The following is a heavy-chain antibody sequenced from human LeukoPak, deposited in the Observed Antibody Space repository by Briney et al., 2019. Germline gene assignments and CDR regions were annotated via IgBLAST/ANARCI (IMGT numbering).Heavy chain of an antibody. Sequence: ASVKVSCKASGYTFTDYYMHWVRQAPGQGLEWMGWIHPYSGGTNYAQKFQGRVTMTRDTSISTAYMELSTLRSDDTAAYFCARACTSGCSDLDYWGQGTLVTVSS. CDR3: ARACTSGCSDLDY. V-gene: IGHV1-2*02. D-gene: IGHD6-19*01. CDR2: IHPYSGGT. J-gene: IGHJ4*02. CDR1: GYTFTDYY.